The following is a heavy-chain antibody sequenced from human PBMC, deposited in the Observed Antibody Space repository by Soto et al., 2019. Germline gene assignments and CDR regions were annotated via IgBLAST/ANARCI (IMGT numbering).Heavy chain of an antibody. CDR2: INQDGSES. Sequence: EVQLVESGGGLVQPGGSLRLSCVVSGLTFSNYWMSWVRQAPGKGLERVANINQDGSESYYVDSVKGRFTISRDNAKNSLSLQMTSLRAEDTAVYYCARPARECSSPGCANWGQGTLFTVSS. J-gene: IGHJ4*02. CDR3: ARPARECSSPGCAN. V-gene: IGHV3-7*01. D-gene: IGHD2-2*01. CDR1: GLTFSNYW.